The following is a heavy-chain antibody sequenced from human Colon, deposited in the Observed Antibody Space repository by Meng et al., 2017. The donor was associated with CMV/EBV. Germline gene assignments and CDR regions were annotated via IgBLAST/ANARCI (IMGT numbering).Heavy chain of an antibody. Sequence: QVPLPQGGPGLFETSGTRSLTCGVPGGSLSGYYWTWIRQSPGKGLEWIGEINQSGSTNYSPSLKSRVTVSVDTSKNQFSLRVTSVTAADSALYYCAREAGPFFGVIVYDSWGQGTLVTVSS. J-gene: IGHJ4*02. CDR3: AREAGPFFGVIVYDS. V-gene: IGHV4-34*01. D-gene: IGHD3-3*01. CDR2: INQSGST. CDR1: GGSLSGYY.